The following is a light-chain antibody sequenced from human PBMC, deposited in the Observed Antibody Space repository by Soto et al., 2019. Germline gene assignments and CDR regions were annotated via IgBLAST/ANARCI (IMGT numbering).Light chain of an antibody. Sequence: IRWTQIPPTLSVSPGERATLSCRASQSVSSYLAWYQQKPGQAPRLLIYEASNRAPGIPPRFRGSGSGTDFTLTISRLEPEAFAAYYCQQYCSSGRFGQGTKVDIK. V-gene: IGKV3-11*01. CDR1: QSVSSY. CDR3: QQYCSSGR. J-gene: IGKJ1*01. CDR2: EAS.